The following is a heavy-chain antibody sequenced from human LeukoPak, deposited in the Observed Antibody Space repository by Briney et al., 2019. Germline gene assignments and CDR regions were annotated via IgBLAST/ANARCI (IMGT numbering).Heavy chain of an antibody. V-gene: IGHV3-7*03. CDR3: ARDFGLRCSGGTCYSVYYYGMDV. CDR1: GFSFSNYA. CDR2: IKQGGSEK. Sequence: PGGSLRLSCSASGFSFSNYAMYWVRQAPGKGLEWVANIKQGGSEKYYVDSVKGRFTISRDNAKNSLYLQMNCLRAEDTAVYYCARDFGLRCSGGTCYSVYYYGMDVWGKGTTVTVSS. D-gene: IGHD2-15*01. J-gene: IGHJ6*04.